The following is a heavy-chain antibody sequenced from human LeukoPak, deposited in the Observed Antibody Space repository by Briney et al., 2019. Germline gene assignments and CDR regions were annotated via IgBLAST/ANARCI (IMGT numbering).Heavy chain of an antibody. CDR3: AKVRDGYNYASDY. J-gene: IGHJ4*02. D-gene: IGHD5-24*01. V-gene: IGHV3-23*01. CDR1: GFTFSSYA. CDR2: ISGSGGST. Sequence: GGSLRLSCAASGFTFSSYAMSWVRQAPGKGLEWVSAISGSGGSTYYAGSVKGRFTISRDNSKNTLYLQMNSLRAEDTAVYYCAKVRDGYNYASDYWGQGTLVTVSS.